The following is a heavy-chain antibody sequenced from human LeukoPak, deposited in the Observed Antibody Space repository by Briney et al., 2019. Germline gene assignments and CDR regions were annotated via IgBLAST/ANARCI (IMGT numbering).Heavy chain of an antibody. J-gene: IGHJ4*02. CDR3: ARDDYGETFDY. Sequence: GGSLRLSCAASGFTFGSYGMSWVRQAPGKGLEWVSAISGSGGSTYYADSVKGRFTISRDNSKNTLYPQMNSLRAEDTVVYYCARDDYGETFDYWGQGTLVTVSS. V-gene: IGHV3-23*01. D-gene: IGHD4-17*01. CDR2: ISGSGGST. CDR1: GFTFGSYG.